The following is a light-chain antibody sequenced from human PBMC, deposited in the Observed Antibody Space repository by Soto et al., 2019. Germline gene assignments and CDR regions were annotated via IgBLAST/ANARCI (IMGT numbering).Light chain of an antibody. CDR2: AAS. CDR3: QQSYSTLPT. V-gene: IGKV1-39*01. J-gene: IGKJ2*01. Sequence: DIQMTQSPSSLSESVGDRVTITCRASQSISSYLNWYQQKPGKVPKLLIYAASSLQSGVPSRFSGSGSGTDFTLTFSSLQPEDFATYYCQQSYSTLPTFGQGTKVDIK. CDR1: QSISSY.